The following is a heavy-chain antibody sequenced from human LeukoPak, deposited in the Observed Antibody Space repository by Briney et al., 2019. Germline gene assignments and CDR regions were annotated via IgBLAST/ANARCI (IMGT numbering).Heavy chain of an antibody. V-gene: IGHV4-59*08. Sequence: TSETLSLTCTVSGGSISSYYWSWIRQPPGKGLEWIGYIYYSGSTNYNPSLKSRVTISVDTSKNQFSLKLSSVTAADTAVYYCAGGSGSVDYFDYWGQGTLVTVSS. CDR2: IYYSGST. D-gene: IGHD3-22*01. CDR3: AGGSGSVDYFDY. J-gene: IGHJ4*02. CDR1: GGSISSYY.